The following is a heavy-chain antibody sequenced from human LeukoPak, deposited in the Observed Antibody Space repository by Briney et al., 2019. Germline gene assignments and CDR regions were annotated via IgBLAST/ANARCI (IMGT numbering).Heavy chain of an antibody. Sequence: PSETLSLTCAVYGGSFSGYYWSWIRQPPGKGLEWIGEINHSGSTNYNPSLKSRVTISVDTSKNQFSLKLSSVTAADTAVYYCARDFWYSSRCRFDIWGQGTMVTVSP. CDR1: GGSFSGYY. CDR3: ARDFWYSSRCRFDI. D-gene: IGHD6-13*01. J-gene: IGHJ3*02. CDR2: INHSGST. V-gene: IGHV4-34*01.